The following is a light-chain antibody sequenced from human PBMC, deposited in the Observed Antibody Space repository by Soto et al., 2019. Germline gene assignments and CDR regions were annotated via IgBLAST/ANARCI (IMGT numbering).Light chain of an antibody. CDR3: QQYGSSLIT. J-gene: IGKJ5*01. CDR2: GAS. CDR1: QSVSSSY. Sequence: EIVLTQSPGTLSLSPGESAPLSCRASQSVSSSYLAWYQQKPGQAPRLLIYGASSRATGIPDRFSGSGSGTDFTLTISRLEPEDFAVYYCQQYGSSLITVGQGTRLEIK. V-gene: IGKV3-20*01.